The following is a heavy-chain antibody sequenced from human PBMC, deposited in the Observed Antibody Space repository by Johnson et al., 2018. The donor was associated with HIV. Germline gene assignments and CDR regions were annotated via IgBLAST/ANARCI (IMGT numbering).Heavy chain of an antibody. D-gene: IGHD3-10*01. CDR1: GFTFSAYA. CDR2: ISYDGNNK. CDR3: TTDQVGRSYGGKHHV. V-gene: IGHV3-30-3*01. Sequence: QVQLVESGGVVVQPGGSLRLSCAASGFTFSAYAIHWVRQAPGKGLEWVAVISYDGNNKYYADSVKGRFTISRDNSKNTLYLQMNSLKTEDTAVYYCTTDQVGRSYGGKHHVWGQGTKVTVSS. J-gene: IGHJ3*01.